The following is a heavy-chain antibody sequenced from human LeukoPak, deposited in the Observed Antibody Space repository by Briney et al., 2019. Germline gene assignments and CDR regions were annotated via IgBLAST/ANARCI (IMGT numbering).Heavy chain of an antibody. D-gene: IGHD2-21*02. J-gene: IGHJ6*02. CDR2: IYYSGST. V-gene: IGHV4-59*01. CDR1: GGSISSYY. CDR3: ARVAVTRRDYYGMDV. Sequence: SETLSLTCTVSGGSISSYYWSWIRQPPGKGLEWIGYIYYSGSTNYNPSLKSRVTISVDTSKNQFSLKLSSVTAADTAVYYCARVAVTRRDYYGMDVWGQGTTVTVSS.